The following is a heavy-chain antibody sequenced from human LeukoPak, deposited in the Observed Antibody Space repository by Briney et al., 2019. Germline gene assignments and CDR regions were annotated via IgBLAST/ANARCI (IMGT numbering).Heavy chain of an antibody. D-gene: IGHD3-22*01. CDR3: ARKRYCSDGSCYSYFDF. V-gene: IGHV3-7*01. CDR2: IKEDGGDK. J-gene: IGHJ4*02. CDR1: GFTFSTYW. Sequence: GGSLRLSCAASGFTFSTYWMTWVRQAPGKGLEWVANIKEDGGDKYYVDSVKGRFTISRDNAKNTLYLQMNSLRDEDTAVYYCARKRYCSDGSCYSYFDFWGQGALVTVSS.